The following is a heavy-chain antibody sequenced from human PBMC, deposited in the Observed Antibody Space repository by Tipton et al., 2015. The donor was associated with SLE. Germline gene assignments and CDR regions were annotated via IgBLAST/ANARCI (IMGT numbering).Heavy chain of an antibody. V-gene: IGHV3-23*01. CDR1: GFTFSSYA. D-gene: IGHD2-8*02. Sequence: GSLRLSCAASGFTFSSYAMSWVRQAPGKGLEWVSAISGSGGSTYYADSVKGRFTISRGNSKNTLYLQMNSLRAEDTAVYYCAKVKLGGYCTGGVCYPLDYWGQGTLVTVSS. CDR2: ISGSGGST. J-gene: IGHJ4*02. CDR3: AKVKLGGYCTGGVCYPLDY.